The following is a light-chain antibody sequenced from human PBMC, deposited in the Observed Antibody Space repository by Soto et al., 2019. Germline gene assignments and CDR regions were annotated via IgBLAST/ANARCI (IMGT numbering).Light chain of an antibody. Sequence: QSALTQPASVSGSPGQSITISCTGTSSDVGGYNYVSWYQQHPGKAPKLMIYDVSNRPSGVSNRFSGSKSGNTASLTISGLQAADEDDYYCSSYTSSSTSVVFGGGTKLTVL. J-gene: IGLJ2*01. CDR1: SSDVGGYNY. CDR3: SSYTSSSTSVV. V-gene: IGLV2-14*01. CDR2: DVS.